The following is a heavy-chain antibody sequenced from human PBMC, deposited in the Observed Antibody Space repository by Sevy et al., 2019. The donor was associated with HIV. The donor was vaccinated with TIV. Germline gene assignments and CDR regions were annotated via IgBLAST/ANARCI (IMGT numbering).Heavy chain of an antibody. CDR1: GYTVTIYG. D-gene: IGHD1-26*01. J-gene: IGHJ3*02. V-gene: IGHV1-18*01. Sequence: ASVKVSCKASGYTVTIYGISWVRQAPGQGLEWMGWISGYNGNTNYAQKFQDRVTMTTDTSTSTAYMELRSLRSDDTAVYYCARESGAVGATGYGFDIWGQGTMVTVSS. CDR2: ISGYNGNT. CDR3: ARESGAVGATGYGFDI.